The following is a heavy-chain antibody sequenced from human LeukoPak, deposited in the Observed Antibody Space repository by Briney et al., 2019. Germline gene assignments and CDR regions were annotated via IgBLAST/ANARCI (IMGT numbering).Heavy chain of an antibody. J-gene: IGHJ6*02. D-gene: IGHD2-2*01. V-gene: IGHV1-2*02. CDR2: INPNSGGT. CDR1: GYTFTGYY. CDR3: ARDRVVVVPAAMLYYYGMDV. Sequence: ASVKVSCKASGYTFTGYYMHWVRQAPGQGLEWMGWINPNSGGTNYAQKFQGRVTMTRDTPISTAYMELSRLRSDDTAVYYCARDRVVVVPAAMLYYYGMDVWGQGTTVTVSS.